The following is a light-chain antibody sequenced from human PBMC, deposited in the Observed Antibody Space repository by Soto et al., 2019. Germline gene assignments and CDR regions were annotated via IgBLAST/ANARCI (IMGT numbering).Light chain of an antibody. J-gene: IGKJ5*01. Sequence: EVVRKQSTLTLSGSPCEGCIFSWRASQCISSNIAWYQQKPGESPRLLFYAKATRATAIPARFIGSGSGKEFTLTINTLQPEYFTAYYCQQYHNWPPITFGQGTRLEIK. CDR2: AKA. CDR3: QQYHNWPPIT. V-gene: IGKV3-15*01. CDR1: QCISSN.